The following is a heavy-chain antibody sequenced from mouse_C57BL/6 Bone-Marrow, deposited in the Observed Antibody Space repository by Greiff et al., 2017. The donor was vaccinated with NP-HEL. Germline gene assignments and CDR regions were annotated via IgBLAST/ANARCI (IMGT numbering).Heavy chain of an antibody. D-gene: IGHD2-1*01. V-gene: IGHV3-6*01. Sequence: EVKLMESGPGLVKPSQSLSLTCSVTGYSITSGYYWNWIRQFPGNKLEWMGYISYDGSNNYNPSLKNRISITRDTSKNQFFLKLNSVTTEDTATYYCAIYGNYDYFDYWGQGTTLTVSS. CDR1: GYSITSGYY. CDR3: AIYGNYDYFDY. CDR2: ISYDGSN. J-gene: IGHJ2*01.